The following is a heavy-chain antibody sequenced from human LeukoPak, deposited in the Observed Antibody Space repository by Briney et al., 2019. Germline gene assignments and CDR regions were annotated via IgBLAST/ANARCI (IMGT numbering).Heavy chain of an antibody. V-gene: IGHV4-34*01. CDR1: GGSFSGYY. CDR2: INHSGST. CDR3: ARPHSTFFDQDAAYYFDY. J-gene: IGHJ4*02. D-gene: IGHD3-9*01. Sequence: PSETLSLTCAVYGGSFSGYYWSWIRQPPGKGLEWIVEINHSGSTNYNPSLKSRVTISVDTSKNQFSLNLSSVTAADTVVYYCARPHSTFFDQDAAYYFDYWGQGTLVTVSS.